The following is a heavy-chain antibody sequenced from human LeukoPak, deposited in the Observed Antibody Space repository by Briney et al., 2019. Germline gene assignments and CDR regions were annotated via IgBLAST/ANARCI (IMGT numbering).Heavy chain of an antibody. CDR2: INAGNGNT. Sequence: GASVKVSCKASGYTFTSYAIQWVRQAPGQRLEWMGWINAGNGNTKYSQNFQGRVTITRDTSASTAYMDLSSLRSEDTAVYYCARARWTSTVTTYYLDDWGQGTLVTVSS. D-gene: IGHD4-17*01. J-gene: IGHJ4*02. CDR1: GYTFTSYA. V-gene: IGHV1-3*01. CDR3: ARARWTSTVTTYYLDD.